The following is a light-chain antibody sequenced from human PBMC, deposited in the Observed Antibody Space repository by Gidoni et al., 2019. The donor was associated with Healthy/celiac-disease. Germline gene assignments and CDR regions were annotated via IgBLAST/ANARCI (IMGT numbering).Light chain of an antibody. CDR2: WAS. CDR3: QQYDSTPLE. J-gene: IGKJ1*01. V-gene: IGKV4-1*01. Sequence: DIVMTQSPDSLAVSLGERATINCKSSQSVLYSSNNKNYLAWYQQKPGQPPKLLIYWASTRESGVPDRFSGSGSGTDFTLTISSLQAEDVAVYYCQQYDSTPLEFGQGTKVEIK. CDR1: QSVLYSSNNKNY.